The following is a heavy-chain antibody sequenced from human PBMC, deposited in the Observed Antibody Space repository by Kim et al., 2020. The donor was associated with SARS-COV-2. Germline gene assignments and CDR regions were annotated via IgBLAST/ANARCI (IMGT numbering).Heavy chain of an antibody. CDR3: ARSRRGVWGSYRLDY. Sequence: GGSLRLSCAASGFTFSSYEMNWVRQAPGKGLEWVSYISSSGSTIYYADSVKGRFTISRDNAKNSLYLQMNSLRAEDTAVYYCARSRRGVWGSYRLDYWGQGTLVTVSS. J-gene: IGHJ4*02. CDR2: ISSSGSTI. CDR1: GFTFSSYE. D-gene: IGHD3-16*02. V-gene: IGHV3-48*03.